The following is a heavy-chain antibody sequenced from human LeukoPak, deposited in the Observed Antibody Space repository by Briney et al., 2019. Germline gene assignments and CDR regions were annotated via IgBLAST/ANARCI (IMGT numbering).Heavy chain of an antibody. CDR2: IYYSGST. V-gene: IGHV4-30-4*08. CDR3: ARDPRRGSYGMDV. CDR1: GGSINSGDYY. J-gene: IGHJ6*02. Sequence: SETLSLTCTVSGGSINSGDYYWSWIRQPPGKGLEWIGYIYYSGSTYYNPSLKSRVTISVDPSKNQFSLKLSSVTAADAAVYYCARDPRRGSYGMDVWGQGTTVTVSS.